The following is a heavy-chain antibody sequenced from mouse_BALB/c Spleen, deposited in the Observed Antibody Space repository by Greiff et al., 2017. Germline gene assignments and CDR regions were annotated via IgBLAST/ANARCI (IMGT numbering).Heavy chain of an antibody. J-gene: IGHJ2*01. CDR1: GYSITSDYA. Sequence: EVMLVESGPGLVKPSQSLSLTCTVTGYSITSDYAWNWIRQFPGNKLEWMGYISYSGSTSYNPSLKSRISITRDTSKNQFFLQLNSVTTEDTATYYCARKRESSYYFDYWGQGTTLTVSS. V-gene: IGHV3-2*02. CDR2: ISYSGST. CDR3: ARKRESSYYFDY. D-gene: IGHD1-1*01.